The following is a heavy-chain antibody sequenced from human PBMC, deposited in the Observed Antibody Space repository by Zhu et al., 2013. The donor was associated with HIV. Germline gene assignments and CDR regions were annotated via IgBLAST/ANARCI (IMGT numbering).Heavy chain of an antibody. CDR1: GYTFTNHF. D-gene: IGHD4-17*01. V-gene: IGHV1-46*01. J-gene: IGHJ4*02. Sequence: QVQLVQSGAEVKKPGASVKVSCKASGYTFTNHFLHWVRQAPGQGLEWMGIINPSGDTTSYAQKFQGRVTMTRDTSTSTVYMELRSLGSEDTAVYYCASITVTSYYWGQGTLVTVSS. CDR2: INPSGDTT. CDR3: ASITVTSYY.